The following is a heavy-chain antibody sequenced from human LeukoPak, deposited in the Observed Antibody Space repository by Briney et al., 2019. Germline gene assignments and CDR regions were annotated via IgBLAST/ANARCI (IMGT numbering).Heavy chain of an antibody. CDR1: GFTFINYA. J-gene: IGHJ5*02. CDR2: ISGSATDT. CDR3: AKHLLWSGESNRWFDP. Sequence: GGSLRLSCVASGFTFINYAMGWVRQAPGQGLEWVSAISGSATDTYYADSVKGRFTISRDNSKNTVYLQMNSLTVEDTAVYYCAKHLLWSGESNRWFDPWGQGTLLTVSS. D-gene: IGHD3-10*01. V-gene: IGHV3-23*01.